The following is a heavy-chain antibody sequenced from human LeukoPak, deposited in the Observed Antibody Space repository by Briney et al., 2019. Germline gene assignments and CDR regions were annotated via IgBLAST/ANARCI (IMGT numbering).Heavy chain of an antibody. CDR3: ARMAAIGAMDV. CDR1: GTSMSSYY. J-gene: IGHJ6*02. D-gene: IGHD5-24*01. V-gene: IGHV4-59*08. Sequence: SETLSLTCTVSGTSMSSYYWSWIGQPPGKGLEWIGYIYYSGNTNYNPSLKSRVTISIDTSKSQFARKLTSVTAADTTVYYCARMAAIGAMDVWGQGTTVTVSS. CDR2: IYYSGNT.